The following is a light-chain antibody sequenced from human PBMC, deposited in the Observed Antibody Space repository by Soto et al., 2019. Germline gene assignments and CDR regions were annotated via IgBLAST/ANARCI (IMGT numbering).Light chain of an antibody. V-gene: IGKV3-20*01. Sequence: EIVMTQSPATLSVSPGERFTLSCRASQSVRSNLAWYQQKPGQAPRLLIYGASSRATGIPDRFSGSGSGTDFTLTISRLEPEDFAVYYCQQYGSSPITFGQGTRLEIK. CDR1: QSVRSN. CDR2: GAS. CDR3: QQYGSSPIT. J-gene: IGKJ5*01.